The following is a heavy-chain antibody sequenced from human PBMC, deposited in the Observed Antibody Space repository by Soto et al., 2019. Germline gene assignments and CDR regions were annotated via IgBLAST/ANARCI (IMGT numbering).Heavy chain of an antibody. J-gene: IGHJ4*02. Sequence: QVQLVESGGGVVQPGRSLRLSCEASEFTFSLYAMHWVRQAPGKGLEWVAVISHDGSIKYYGESVRGRITISRDNSKNTLYLQMNRLRAEDTAVYYCAKSTVRAVNPSILDYWGQGTLVTVSS. V-gene: IGHV3-30*18. D-gene: IGHD3-10*01. CDR1: EFTFSLYA. CDR3: AKSTVRAVNPSILDY. CDR2: ISHDGSIK.